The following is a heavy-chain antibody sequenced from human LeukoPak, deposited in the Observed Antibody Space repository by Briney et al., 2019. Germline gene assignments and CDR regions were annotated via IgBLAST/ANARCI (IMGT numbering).Heavy chain of an antibody. Sequence: PGGSLRLSCAASGFTFDDYAVHWVRQAPGKGLEWVSGISWNSGSIAYADSVKGRFTISRDNAKNSLYLQMNSLRAEDTALYYCAKDKYSSSSYALFHYWGQGTLVTVSS. CDR2: ISWNSGSI. J-gene: IGHJ4*02. V-gene: IGHV3-9*01. CDR1: GFTFDDYA. CDR3: AKDKYSSSSYALFHY. D-gene: IGHD6-6*01.